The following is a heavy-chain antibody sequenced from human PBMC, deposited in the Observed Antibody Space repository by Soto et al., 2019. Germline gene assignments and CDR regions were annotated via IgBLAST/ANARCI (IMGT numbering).Heavy chain of an antibody. V-gene: IGHV3-23*01. D-gene: IGHD1-26*01. CDR2: SSGSGDSA. J-gene: IGHJ4*02. CDR1: GFTFSSFA. CDR3: ARRGSGNYYDY. Sequence: EVQLLESGGGLVQPGGSLRLSCAASGFTFSSFAMRWVRQAPGKGLEWVSSSSGSGDSAYYADSVKGRFTISRDNSKNTLYLQMNSLGAEDTAGYYCARRGSGNYYDYWGQGTLVTVSS.